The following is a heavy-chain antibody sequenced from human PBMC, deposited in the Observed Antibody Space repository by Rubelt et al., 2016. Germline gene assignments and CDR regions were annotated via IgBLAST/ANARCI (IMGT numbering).Heavy chain of an antibody. CDR2: ISSASSSTT. Sequence: EVQLVESGGGLVKPGGSLTLSCAASGFTFSSYSMNWIRQAPGKGLEWVSYISSASSSTTYYADSVKGRFTISRDSAKNSLYLQMNSLGVEDTAVYYCARSWNSDYDLNYWGQGTLVTVSS. CDR1: GFTFSSYS. CDR3: ARSWNSDYDLNY. V-gene: IGHV3-48*01. J-gene: IGHJ4*02. D-gene: IGHD5-12*01.